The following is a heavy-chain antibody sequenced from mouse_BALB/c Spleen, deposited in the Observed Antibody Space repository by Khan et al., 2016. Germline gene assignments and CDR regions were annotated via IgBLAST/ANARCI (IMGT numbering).Heavy chain of an antibody. CDR1: GFTFSDAW. CDR3: IAYDYDAVDY. CDR2: IRSEANNPAL. V-gene: IGHV6-6*01. J-gene: IGHJ4*01. D-gene: IGHD1-1*02. Sequence: EVKLEESGGGLVQPGGSMKLSCAASGFTFSDAWMDWVRQSPEKGLEWVAEIRSEANNPALYYAESVKGRFTISRDASKSSVYLQMNSVGADDTGIYYCIAYDYDAVDYWGQGTSVTVSS.